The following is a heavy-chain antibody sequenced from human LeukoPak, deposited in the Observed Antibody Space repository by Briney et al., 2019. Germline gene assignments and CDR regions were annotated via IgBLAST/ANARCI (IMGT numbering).Heavy chain of an antibody. CDR3: ARERGDYDFDY. CDR1: GFTFSSYA. D-gene: IGHD4-17*01. Sequence: PEGSLRLSCAASGFTFSSYAMSWVRQAPGKGLEWVSGINWNGGSTGYADSVKGRFTISRDNAKNSLYLQMNSLRAEDTALYYCARERGDYDFDYWGQGTLVTVSS. J-gene: IGHJ4*02. CDR2: INWNGGST. V-gene: IGHV3-20*04.